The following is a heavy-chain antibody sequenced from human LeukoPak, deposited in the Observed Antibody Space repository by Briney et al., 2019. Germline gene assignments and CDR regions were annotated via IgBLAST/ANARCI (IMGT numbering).Heavy chain of an antibody. D-gene: IGHD3-22*01. J-gene: IGHJ5*02. CDR1: GGSFSGYY. CDR3: ARGGLRYYDSSGYYSNWFDP. Sequence: PLETQSLTCAVYGGSFSGYYWSWIRQPPGKGLEWIGEINHSGSTNYNPSLKSRVTISVDTSKNQFSLKLSSVTAADTAVYYCARGGLRYYDSSGYYSNWFDPWGQGTLVTVSS. V-gene: IGHV4-34*01. CDR2: INHSGST.